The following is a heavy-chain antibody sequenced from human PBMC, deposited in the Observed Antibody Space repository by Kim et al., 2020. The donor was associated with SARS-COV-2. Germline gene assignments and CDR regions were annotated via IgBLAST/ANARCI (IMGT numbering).Heavy chain of an antibody. CDR1: GGSFSGYY. CDR2: INHSGST. CDR3: ARSLQWLVLLYFDY. Sequence: SETLSLTCAVYGGSFSGYYWSWIRQPPGKGLEWIGEINHSGSTNYNPSLKNRVTISVDTSKNQFSLKLSSVTAADTAVYYCARSLQWLVLLYFDYWGQGTLVTVSS. V-gene: IGHV4-34*01. D-gene: IGHD6-19*01. J-gene: IGHJ4*02.